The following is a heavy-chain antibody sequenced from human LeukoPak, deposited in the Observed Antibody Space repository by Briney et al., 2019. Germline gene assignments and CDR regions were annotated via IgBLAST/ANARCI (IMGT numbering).Heavy chain of an antibody. Sequence: GASVKVSCKASGYTFTSYDINWVRQATGQGLEWMGWMNPNSGDTGYAQKFQGRVTITRNTSISTAYMELSSLRSEDTAVYYCARDLGTNKWLLQYWGQGTLVTVSS. CDR3: ARDLGTNKWLLQY. D-gene: IGHD3-22*01. CDR2: MNPNSGDT. CDR1: GYTFTSYD. J-gene: IGHJ4*02. V-gene: IGHV1-8*01.